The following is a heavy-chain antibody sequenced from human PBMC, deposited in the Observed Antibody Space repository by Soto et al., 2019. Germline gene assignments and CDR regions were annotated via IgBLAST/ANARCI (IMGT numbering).Heavy chain of an antibody. Sequence: PSETLSLTCTFSGCSISSYYWSWIRQPPGKGLEWIGYIYYSGSTNYNPSLKSRVTISVDTSKNQFSLKLSSVTAADTAVYYYARQWHSHCGGDCYSSYFQHWGQGTLVTVSS. CDR2: IYYSGST. V-gene: IGHV4-59*08. D-gene: IGHD2-21*02. J-gene: IGHJ1*01. CDR3: ARQWHSHCGGDCYSSYFQH. CDR1: GCSISSYY.